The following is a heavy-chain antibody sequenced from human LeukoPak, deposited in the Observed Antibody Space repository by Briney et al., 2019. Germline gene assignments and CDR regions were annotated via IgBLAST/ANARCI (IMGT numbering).Heavy chain of an antibody. CDR1: GGSISGHY. J-gene: IGHJ4*02. D-gene: IGHD5-24*01. CDR2: MHYSGST. CDR3: ARVNVGLQSGFR. V-gene: IGHV4-59*11. Sequence: KPSETLSLTCTVSGGSISGHYWSWIRQSPGKGLEWIGFMHYSGSTNYSPSLKSRVTISVDTSKNQFSLKLSSVTAADTAVYYCARVNVGLQSGFRRGQGTLVTVSS.